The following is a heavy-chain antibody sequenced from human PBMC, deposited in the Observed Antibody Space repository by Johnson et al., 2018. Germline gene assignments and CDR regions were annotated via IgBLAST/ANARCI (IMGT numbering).Heavy chain of an antibody. D-gene: IGHD3-3*01. J-gene: IGHJ6*03. Sequence: VQLQESGGGLVQPGGSLRLSCAASGFTFNNYAMSWVRQAPGKGLEWVSGISDSGGSTDYADSVRGRFTISSGNSKNTLYLQMNSLRAEDTAVYYCAKSLVQGRAIFGVATGYYRDVWGEGTTVTVSS. CDR3: AKSLVQGRAIFGVATGYYRDV. CDR2: ISDSGGST. CDR1: GFTFNNYA. V-gene: IGHV3-23*01.